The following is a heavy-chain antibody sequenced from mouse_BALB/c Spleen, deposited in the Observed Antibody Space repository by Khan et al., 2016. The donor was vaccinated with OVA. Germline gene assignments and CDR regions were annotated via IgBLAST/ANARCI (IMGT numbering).Heavy chain of an antibody. J-gene: IGHJ3*01. CDR3: ARKDYYDYDPFPY. V-gene: IGHV3-2*02. D-gene: IGHD2-4*01. CDR1: GYSITSEFA. CDR2: ISYSGNT. Sequence: VQLKESGPGLVKPSQSLSLTCTVTGYSITSEFAWNWIRQFPGNKLDWMGYISYSGNTRYNPSLKSLISITRDTSRNQFFLQLNSVTTEDTATYYCARKDYYDYDPFPYWGQGTLVTVSA.